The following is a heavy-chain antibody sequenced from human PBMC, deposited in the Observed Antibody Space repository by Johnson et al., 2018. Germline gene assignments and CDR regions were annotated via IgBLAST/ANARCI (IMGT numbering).Heavy chain of an antibody. V-gene: IGHV3-49*03. Sequence: EVQLLESGGGLVQPGRSLRLSCTGSGFTFGDYALSWFRQAPGKGLEWVGFIRNKAYGGTTEYAASVKGRFTISRDDSKSIAYLQMNSLKTEDTAVYYCTRVGIMVTLGGVRPDAFDVWGQGTMVTVSS. J-gene: IGHJ3*01. CDR3: TRVGIMVTLGGVRPDAFDV. CDR1: GFTFGDYA. D-gene: IGHD3-16*01. CDR2: IRNKAYGGTT.